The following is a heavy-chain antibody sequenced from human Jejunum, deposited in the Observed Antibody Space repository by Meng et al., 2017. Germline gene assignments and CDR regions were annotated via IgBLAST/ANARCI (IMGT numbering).Heavy chain of an antibody. CDR3: TREGHYFYGMDV. CDR2: ISSSDDFK. J-gene: IGHJ6*02. Sequence: GESLKISCVASGLTFSTYTMNWVRQAPGKGLEWVSSISSSDDFKYYGDSVKGRFTISRDNAKNSLYLQMNSLKAEDTAVYYCTREGHYFYGMDVWGQGTTVTVSS. V-gene: IGHV3-21*06. CDR1: GLTFSTYT.